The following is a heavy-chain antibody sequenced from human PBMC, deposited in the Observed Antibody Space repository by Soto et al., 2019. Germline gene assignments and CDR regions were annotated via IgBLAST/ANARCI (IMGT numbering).Heavy chain of an antibody. J-gene: IGHJ6*02. CDR3: ARDGVPEYYDFWSGYQNPTLGMDV. Sequence: PSETLSLTCTVSGGSISSGGYYWSWIRQHPGKGLEWIGYIYYSGSTYYNPSLKSRVTISVDTSKNQFSLKLSSVTAADTAVYYCARDGVPEYYDFWSGYQNPTLGMDVWGQGTTVTVSS. D-gene: IGHD3-3*01. V-gene: IGHV4-31*03. CDR1: GGSISSGGYY. CDR2: IYYSGST.